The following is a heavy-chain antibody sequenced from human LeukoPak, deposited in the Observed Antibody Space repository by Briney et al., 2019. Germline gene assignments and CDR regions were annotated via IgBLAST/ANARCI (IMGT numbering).Heavy chain of an antibody. D-gene: IGHD3-9*01. Sequence: ASVKVSCKASGYTFTGYYLHWVRQAPGQGLEWMGWINSNSGGTNYAQKFQGRVTMTRDTSISTAYMELSRLRSDDTAVYYCARSPHILTGENFDYWGQGTLVTVSS. CDR3: ARSPHILTGENFDY. CDR1: GYTFTGYY. V-gene: IGHV1-2*02. CDR2: INSNSGGT. J-gene: IGHJ4*02.